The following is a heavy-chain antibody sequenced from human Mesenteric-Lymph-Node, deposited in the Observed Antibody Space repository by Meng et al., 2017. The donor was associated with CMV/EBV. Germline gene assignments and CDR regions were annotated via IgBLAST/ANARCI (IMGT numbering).Heavy chain of an antibody. V-gene: IGHV1-2*06. Sequence: VQLVQSGAEVKKPGASVRVSCKASGYTFIDYYINWVRQAPGQGLEWMGRINPKTGGRSYAQNFQGRVTMTRDTSINTAYMEVNSLRSDDTAVYYCARTNNWGFDYWGQGTLVTVSS. D-gene: IGHD3-16*01. J-gene: IGHJ4*02. CDR3: ARTNNWGFDY. CDR1: GYTFIDYY. CDR2: INPKTGGR.